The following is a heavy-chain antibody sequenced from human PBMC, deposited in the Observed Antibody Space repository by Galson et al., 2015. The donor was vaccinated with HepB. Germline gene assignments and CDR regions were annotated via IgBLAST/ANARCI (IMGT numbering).Heavy chain of an antibody. CDR3: ARYDFWTVDADAFDI. Sequence: QSGAEVKKPGESLKISCKGSGYSFTSYWIGWVRQMPGKGLEWMGIIYPGDSDTRYSPSFQGQVTISADKSISTAYLQWSSLKASDTAMYYCARYDFWTVDADAFDIWGQGTMVTVSS. J-gene: IGHJ3*02. CDR1: GYSFTSYW. V-gene: IGHV5-51*01. D-gene: IGHD3-3*01. CDR2: IYPGDSDT.